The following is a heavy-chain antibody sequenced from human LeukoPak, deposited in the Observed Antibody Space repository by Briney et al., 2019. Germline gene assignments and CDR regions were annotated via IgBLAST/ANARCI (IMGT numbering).Heavy chain of an antibody. V-gene: IGHV1-69*04. D-gene: IGHD3-3*01. CDR2: IIPILGIA. CDR3: ARDRDLSYDFWSGYHDWFDP. CDR1: GGTFSSYT. J-gene: IGHJ5*02. Sequence: SVKVSCKASGGTFSSYTISWVRQAPGQGLEWMGRIIPILGIANYAQKFQGRVTITADKSTSTAYMELSSLRSEDTAVYYCARDRDLSYDFWSGYHDWFDPWGQGTLVTVSS.